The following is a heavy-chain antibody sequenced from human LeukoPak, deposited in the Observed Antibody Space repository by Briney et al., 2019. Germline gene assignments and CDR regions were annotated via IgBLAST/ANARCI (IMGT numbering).Heavy chain of an antibody. Sequence: TSETLSLTCTVSGDSISSYYWNWIRQPPGKGLEWIGYIYYSGRTNYNPSLNSRVTISVDTSKNQFSLKLSSVTAADTAVYYCAREGYCTSTSCYLHAFDIWGQGTMVTVSS. CDR2: IYYSGRT. CDR1: GDSISSYY. J-gene: IGHJ3*02. D-gene: IGHD2-2*01. CDR3: AREGYCTSTSCYLHAFDI. V-gene: IGHV4-59*01.